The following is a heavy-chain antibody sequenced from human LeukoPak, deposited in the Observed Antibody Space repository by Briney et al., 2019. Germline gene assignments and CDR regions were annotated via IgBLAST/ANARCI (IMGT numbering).Heavy chain of an antibody. CDR1: GYTFTSYG. Sequence: GASVKVSCKASGYTFTSYGISWVRQAPGQGLEWMGWISAYNGNTNYAQKLQGRVTMTTDTSMSTAYMELRSLRSDDTAVYYCARELVVVAPDGMDVWGQGTTVTVSS. CDR3: ARELVVVAPDGMDV. CDR2: ISAYNGNT. D-gene: IGHD2-15*01. V-gene: IGHV1-18*01. J-gene: IGHJ6*02.